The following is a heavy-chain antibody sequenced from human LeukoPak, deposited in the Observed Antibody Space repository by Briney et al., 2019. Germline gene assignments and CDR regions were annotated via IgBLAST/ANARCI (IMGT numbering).Heavy chain of an antibody. CDR3: ARCSGWYMNWFDP. V-gene: IGHV4-39*01. D-gene: IGHD6-19*01. J-gene: IGHJ5*02. CDR1: GGSISSSSYY. Sequence: PSETLSLTCTVSGGSISSSSYYWGWIRQPPGKGLEWLGSIYYSGSTYYNPSLKSRVTISVDTSKNQFSLKLSSVTAADTAVYYCARCSGWYMNWFDPWGQGTLVTVSS. CDR2: IYYSGST.